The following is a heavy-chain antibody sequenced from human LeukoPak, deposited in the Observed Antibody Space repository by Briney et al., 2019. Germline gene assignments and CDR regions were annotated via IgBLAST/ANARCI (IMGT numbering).Heavy chain of an antibody. CDR2: IKQDGSEI. V-gene: IGHV3-7*01. CDR3: ASVQPGYSYGFGDY. J-gene: IGHJ4*02. CDR1: GFTFGRFW. Sequence: GGSLRLSCAASGFTFGRFWMTWVRQAPGKGLEWVANIKQDGSEIYYVDSVKGRFTISRDNAKSSLYLQMNSLRVEDTAVYYCASVQPGYSYGFGDYWGQGTLVTVSS. D-gene: IGHD5-18*01.